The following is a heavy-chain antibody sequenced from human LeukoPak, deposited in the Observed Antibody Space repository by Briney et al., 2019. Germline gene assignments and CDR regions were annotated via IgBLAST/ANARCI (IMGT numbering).Heavy chain of an antibody. CDR2: ISSSSSYI. Sequence: GGSLRLSCAASGFTFSSYSMNWVRQAPGKGLEWVSSISSSSSYIYYADSVKGRFTISRDNAKNSLYLQMNSLRAEDTAVYYCAKDSGSYNNWFDPWGQGTLVTVSS. V-gene: IGHV3-21*01. CDR3: AKDSGSYNNWFDP. CDR1: GFTFSSYS. J-gene: IGHJ5*02. D-gene: IGHD1-26*01.